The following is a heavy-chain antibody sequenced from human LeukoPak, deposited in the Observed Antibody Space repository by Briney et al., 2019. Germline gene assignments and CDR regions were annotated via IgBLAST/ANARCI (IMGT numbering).Heavy chain of an antibody. Sequence: GASVKVSCKASGGTFSSYAISWVRQAPGQGLEWMGGIIPIFGTANYAQKFQGRVSMSTDTSTNTAYMELRSLRSDDTAVYYCARATTVVTPLAIWGQGTLVTVSS. CDR2: IIPIFGTA. D-gene: IGHD4-23*01. CDR3: ARATTVVTPLAI. CDR1: GGTFSSYA. V-gene: IGHV1-69*05. J-gene: IGHJ4*02.